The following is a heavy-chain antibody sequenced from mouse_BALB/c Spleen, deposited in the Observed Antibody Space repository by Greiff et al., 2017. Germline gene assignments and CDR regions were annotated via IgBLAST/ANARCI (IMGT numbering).Heavy chain of an antibody. CDR2: INPSTGYT. CDR3: ARRGGSSYDYYAMDY. Sequence: QVQLQQSGAELAKPGASVKMSCKASGYTFTSYWMHWVKQRPGQGLEWIGYINPSTGYTEYNQKFKDKATLTADKSSSTAYMQLSSLTSEDSAVYYCARRGGSSYDYYAMDYWGQGTSVTVSS. CDR1: GYTFTSYW. V-gene: IGHV1-7*01. J-gene: IGHJ4*01. D-gene: IGHD1-1*01.